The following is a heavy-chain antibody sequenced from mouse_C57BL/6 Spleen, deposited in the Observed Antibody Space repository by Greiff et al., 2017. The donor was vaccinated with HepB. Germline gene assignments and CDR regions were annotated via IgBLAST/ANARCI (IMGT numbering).Heavy chain of an antibody. CDR1: GYTFTSYW. Sequence: QVQLQQPGAELVKPGASVKMSCKASGYTFTSYWITWVKQRPGQGLEWIGDIYPGSGSTNYNEKFKSKATLTVDTSSSTAYMQLSSLTSEDSAVYYCARRTGTWWYFDVWGTGTTATDSS. CDR3: ARRTGTWWYFDV. CDR2: IYPGSGST. V-gene: IGHV1-55*01. J-gene: IGHJ1*03. D-gene: IGHD4-1*01.